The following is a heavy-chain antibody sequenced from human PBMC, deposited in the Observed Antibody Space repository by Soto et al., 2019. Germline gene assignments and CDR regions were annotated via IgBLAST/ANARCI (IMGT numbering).Heavy chain of an antibody. D-gene: IGHD3-10*01. CDR3: ARANYDGSPGDFDY. CDR1: GFTFSSYS. CDR2: ISSSSSTI. V-gene: IGHV3-48*01. J-gene: IGHJ4*02. Sequence: EVQLVESGGGLVQPGGSLRLSCAASGFTFSSYSMNWVRRAPGKGLEWVSYISSSSSTIYYADSEKGRFTISRDNAKNSLYLQMNSLRAEDTAVYYCARANYDGSPGDFDYWGQGTLVTVSS.